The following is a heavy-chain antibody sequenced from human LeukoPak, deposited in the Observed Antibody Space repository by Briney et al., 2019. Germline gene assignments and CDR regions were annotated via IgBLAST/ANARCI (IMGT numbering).Heavy chain of an antibody. CDR1: GFTFSSYA. Sequence: PGGSLRLSCAASGFTFSSYAMHWVRQAPGKGLEWVAVISYDGSNKYYADSVKGRFTISRDNSKNTLYLQMNSLRAEDTAVYYCARVLGLYSSSSGYWGQGTLVTVSS. D-gene: IGHD6-6*01. CDR3: ARVLGLYSSSSGY. CDR2: ISYDGSNK. J-gene: IGHJ4*02. V-gene: IGHV3-30*04.